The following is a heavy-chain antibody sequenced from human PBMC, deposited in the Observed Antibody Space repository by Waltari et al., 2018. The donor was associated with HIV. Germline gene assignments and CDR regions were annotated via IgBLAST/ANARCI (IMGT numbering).Heavy chain of an antibody. V-gene: IGHV3-53*01. Sequence: EVQLVESGGGLIQPGGSLRLSCAASGFTVSSTYMSWVRQGPGKGLEWVSVIYSGGRTYYADSVKGRFTISRDNSKNTLYLQMNSLRAEDTAVYYCARGGHVWWDGCWGQGTLVTVSS. CDR3: ARGGHVWWDGC. J-gene: IGHJ4*02. D-gene: IGHD2-21*01. CDR1: GFTVSSTY. CDR2: IYSGGRT.